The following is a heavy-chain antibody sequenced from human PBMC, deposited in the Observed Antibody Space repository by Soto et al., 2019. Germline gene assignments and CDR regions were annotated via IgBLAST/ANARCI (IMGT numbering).Heavy chain of an antibody. V-gene: IGHV3-11*06. D-gene: IGHD3-3*01. CDR1: GFTFSDYY. Sequence: PGGSLRLSCAASGFTFSDYYMSWIRQAPGKGLEWVSYISSSSSYTNYADSVKGRFTISRDNAKNSLYLQMNSLRAEDTAVYYCARDEGQHSGSGYYYNYYDGMDGWGQGTTVTVS. CDR3: ARDEGQHSGSGYYYNYYDGMDG. CDR2: ISSSSSYT. J-gene: IGHJ6*02.